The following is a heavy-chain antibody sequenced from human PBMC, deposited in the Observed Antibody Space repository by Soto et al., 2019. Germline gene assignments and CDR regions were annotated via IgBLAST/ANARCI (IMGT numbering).Heavy chain of an antibody. J-gene: IGHJ4*02. Sequence: GGSLRLSCAASGFTFSSYAMHWVRQAPGKGLEWVAVISYDGSNKYYADSVKGRFTISRDNSKNTLYLQMNSLRAEDTAVYYCARDINPSYYYDSSGYYGGLDYWGQGTLVTVSS. V-gene: IGHV3-30-3*01. CDR1: GFTFSSYA. CDR3: ARDINPSYYYDSSGYYGGLDY. D-gene: IGHD3-22*01. CDR2: ISYDGSNK.